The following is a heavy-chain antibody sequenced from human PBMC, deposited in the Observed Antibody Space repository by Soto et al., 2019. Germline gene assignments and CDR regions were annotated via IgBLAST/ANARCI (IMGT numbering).Heavy chain of an antibody. J-gene: IGHJ4*02. D-gene: IGHD2-8*01. Sequence: HPGGSLRLSCAASGFTFSSYGMHWVRQAPGKGLEWVAVIWYDGSNKYYADSVKGRFTISRDNSKNTLYLQMNSLRAEDTAVYYCAREKGMLPYFDYWGLGALVTVSS. CDR2: IWYDGSNK. CDR3: AREKGMLPYFDY. V-gene: IGHV3-33*01. CDR1: GFTFSSYG.